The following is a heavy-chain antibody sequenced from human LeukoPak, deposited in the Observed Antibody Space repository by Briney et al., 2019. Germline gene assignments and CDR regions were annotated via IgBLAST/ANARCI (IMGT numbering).Heavy chain of an antibody. J-gene: IGHJ4*02. D-gene: IGHD5-18*01. CDR3: AKDFLWAGYSYGYDY. CDR1: GITFGSYA. CDR2: INSGGGTT. V-gene: IGHV3-23*01. Sequence: GGSLRLSCAASGITFGSYAMNWVRQAPGKWLEWVSRINSGGGTTYYAESVKGRFTISRDNSKNTLYLQMNSLRAEDAAVYYCAKDFLWAGYSYGYDYWGQGTLVTVSS.